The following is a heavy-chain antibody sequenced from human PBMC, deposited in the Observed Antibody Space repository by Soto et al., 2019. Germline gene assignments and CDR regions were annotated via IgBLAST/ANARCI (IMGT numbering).Heavy chain of an antibody. Sequence: PGESLKISCKGSGYSFTSYWIGWVRQMPGKGLEWMGIIYPGDSDTRYSPSFQGQVTISADKSISTAYLQWSSLKASDTAMYYCARLGSNSYYYYYMDVWGKGTTVTVSS. D-gene: IGHD1-26*01. CDR2: IYPGDSDT. V-gene: IGHV5-51*01. CDR3: ARLGSNSYYYYYMDV. J-gene: IGHJ6*03. CDR1: GYSFTSYW.